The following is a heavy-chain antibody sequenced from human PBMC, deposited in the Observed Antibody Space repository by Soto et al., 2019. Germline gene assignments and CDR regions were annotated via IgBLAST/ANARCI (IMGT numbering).Heavy chain of an antibody. CDR3: AKDTGDCSSISCYPGNNWFEP. Sequence: QVQLVESGGGGVQPGRSLRLSCAVSGLTFRSYGMHWVRQAPGKGLEWVAIISYDGSKKYYLDSVKGRFTISRDNSRNKLDLEMNSLRVEDTAVYYCAKDTGDCSSISCYPGNNWFEPWGQGTLVTVSS. CDR1: GLTFRSYG. D-gene: IGHD2-2*01. V-gene: IGHV3-30*18. CDR2: ISYDGSKK. J-gene: IGHJ5*02.